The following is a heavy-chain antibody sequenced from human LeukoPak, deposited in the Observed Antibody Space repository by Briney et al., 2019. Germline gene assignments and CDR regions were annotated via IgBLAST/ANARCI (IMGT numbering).Heavy chain of an antibody. D-gene: IGHD3-10*02. V-gene: IGHV1-18*01. CDR3: ARDSLGSGSYYNDGVWFDP. J-gene: IGHJ5*02. CDR2: ISAYNGNT. CDR1: GYTFTSYG. Sequence: ASVKVSCKASGYTFTSYGISWVRQAPGQGLEWMGWISAYNGNTNYSQKLQGRVTMTTDTSTSTAYMELRSLRSADTAVYYCARDSLGSGSYYNDGVWFDPWGQGTLVTVSS.